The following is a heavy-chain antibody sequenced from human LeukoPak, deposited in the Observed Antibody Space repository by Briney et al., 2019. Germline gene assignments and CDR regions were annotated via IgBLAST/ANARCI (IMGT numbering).Heavy chain of an antibody. D-gene: IGHD1-7*01. CDR1: GFTFSSYA. V-gene: IGHV3-30-3*01. CDR2: ISYDGSNK. Sequence: SLRLSCAASGFTFSSYAVHWVRQAPGKGLEWVAVISYDGSNKYYADSVKGRFTISRDNSKNTLYLQMNSLRAEDTAVYYCARERNWNYGPNWFDPWGQGTLVTGSS. CDR3: ARERNWNYGPNWFDP. J-gene: IGHJ5*02.